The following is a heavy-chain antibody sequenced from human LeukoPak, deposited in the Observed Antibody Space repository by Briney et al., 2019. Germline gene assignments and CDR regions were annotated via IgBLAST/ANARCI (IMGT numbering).Heavy chain of an antibody. Sequence: ASVKVSCKASGYTFTGYYMHWVRQAPGQGLEWMGWINPNSGDTDYAQKFQGRVTMTRDTSINTAYMELSRLRSDDTAVYYCARDRSPAPGRSYGRGHFDYWGQGTLVTVSS. D-gene: IGHD5-18*01. J-gene: IGHJ4*02. CDR2: INPNSGDT. CDR3: ARDRSPAPGRSYGRGHFDY. V-gene: IGHV1-2*02. CDR1: GYTFTGYY.